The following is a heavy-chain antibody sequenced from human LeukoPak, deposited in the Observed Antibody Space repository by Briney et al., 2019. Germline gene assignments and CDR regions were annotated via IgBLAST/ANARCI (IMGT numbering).Heavy chain of an antibody. D-gene: IGHD3-9*01. CDR1: GGSISSYY. CDR2: IYYSGST. Sequence: PSETLSLTCTVSGGSISSYYWSWIRQPPGKGLEWIGYIYYSGSTNYNPSLKSRVTISVDTSKNQFSLKLSSVTAADTAVYYCARVRPYYDILTGYDYYYYYDMDVWGQGTTVTVSS. CDR3: ARVRPYYDILTGYDYYYYYDMDV. V-gene: IGHV4-59*01. J-gene: IGHJ6*02.